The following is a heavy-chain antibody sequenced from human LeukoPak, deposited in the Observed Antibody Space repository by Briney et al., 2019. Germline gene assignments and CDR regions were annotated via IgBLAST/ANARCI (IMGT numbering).Heavy chain of an antibody. CDR1: GFTFSSYS. V-gene: IGHV3-21*01. Sequence: GGSLRLSCAASGFTFSSYSMSWVRQAPGKGLEWVSSISSSSSYIYYADSVKGRLTISRDNAKNSLYLQMNSLRAEDTAVYYCARDVAGTLGVYYYYYGMDVWGQGTTVTVSS. D-gene: IGHD6-19*01. J-gene: IGHJ6*02. CDR3: ARDVAGTLGVYYYYYGMDV. CDR2: ISSSSSYI.